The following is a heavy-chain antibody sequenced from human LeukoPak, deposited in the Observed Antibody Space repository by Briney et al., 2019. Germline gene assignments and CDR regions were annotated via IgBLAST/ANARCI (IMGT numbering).Heavy chain of an antibody. CDR3: ARDRGNGYRDY. Sequence: PGRSLRLSCAASGFTFDDYAMHWVRQAPGKGLEWVSGISWNSGSIGYADSVKGRFTISRDNAKNSLYLQMNSLRAEDTAVFYCARDRGNGYRDYWGQGTLVTVSS. J-gene: IGHJ4*02. V-gene: IGHV3-9*01. CDR2: ISWNSGSI. CDR1: GFTFDDYA. D-gene: IGHD5-24*01.